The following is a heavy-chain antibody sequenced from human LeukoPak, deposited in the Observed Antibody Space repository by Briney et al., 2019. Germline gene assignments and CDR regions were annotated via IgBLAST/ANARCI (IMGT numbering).Heavy chain of an antibody. D-gene: IGHD3-22*01. Sequence: SVKVSCKASGGTFSTYSINWVRQAPGQGLEWMGGIIPMFGATNHALSFQGRVTFTADESTSTAYVELSSLRAEDTAVYYCARGGDYDSSGSLGIGAFDIWGQGTMVTVSS. CDR3: ARGGDYDSSGSLGIGAFDI. CDR2: IIPMFGAT. J-gene: IGHJ3*02. V-gene: IGHV1-69*13. CDR1: GGTFSTYS.